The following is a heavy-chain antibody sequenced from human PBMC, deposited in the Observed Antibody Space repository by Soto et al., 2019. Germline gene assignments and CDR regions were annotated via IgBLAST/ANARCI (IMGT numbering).Heavy chain of an antibody. J-gene: IGHJ4*02. V-gene: IGHV3-23*01. CDR3: AKEFYYDASGQYSDLYFDS. CDR1: GFSFSSYA. CDR2: ISTRGGRT. D-gene: IGHD3-22*01. Sequence: GGSLRLSCAASGFSFSSYALSWVRQAPPQGLEWVSSISTRGGRTYYADSGKGRFSISRDNSANAVYLDMDNLRAEDTGIYYCAKEFYYDASGQYSDLYFDSWGQGALVTVSS.